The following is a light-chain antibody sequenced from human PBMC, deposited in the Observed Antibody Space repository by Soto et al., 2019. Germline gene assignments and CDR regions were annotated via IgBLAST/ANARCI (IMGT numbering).Light chain of an antibody. Sequence: DIPMTQSPSSLSASVGDRVTITCQASQDIRKYLNWYQQKPGKAPNLLIYDTSNLETGVPSRFSGSGSGTDFTLTISSLQPEDFATYYCQQLNSYPYTFGQGTKLEIK. J-gene: IGKJ2*01. CDR1: QDIRKY. CDR3: QQLNSYPYT. V-gene: IGKV1-33*01. CDR2: DTS.